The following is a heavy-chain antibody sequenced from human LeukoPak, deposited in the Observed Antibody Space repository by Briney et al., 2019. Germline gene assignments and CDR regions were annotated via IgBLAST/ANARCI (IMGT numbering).Heavy chain of an antibody. CDR1: GGSISSYY. D-gene: IGHD3-10*01. CDR3: ARQYYYYAPFDY. J-gene: IGHJ4*02. CDR2: ICTSGST. V-gene: IGHV4-4*09. Sequence: SETLSLTCTVSGGSISSYYWSWIRQPPGKGLEWIGYICTSGSTNYNPSLKSRVTISVDTSKNQFSLKLSSVTAADTAVYYCARQYYYYAPFDYWGQGTLVTVSS.